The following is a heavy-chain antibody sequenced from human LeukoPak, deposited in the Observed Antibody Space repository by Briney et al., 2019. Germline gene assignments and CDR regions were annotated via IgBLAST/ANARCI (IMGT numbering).Heavy chain of an antibody. D-gene: IGHD2-2*01. CDR3: AREVPDIVVVPAAAHFDY. CDR2: IYYSGST. Sequence: TSETLSLTCTVSGGSISSSSYYWGWIRQPPGKGLEWIGSIYYSGSTYYNPSLKSRVTISVDTSKNQFSPKLSSVTAADTAVYYCAREVPDIVVVPAAAHFDYWGQGTLVTVSS. V-gene: IGHV4-39*07. J-gene: IGHJ4*02. CDR1: GGSISSSSYY.